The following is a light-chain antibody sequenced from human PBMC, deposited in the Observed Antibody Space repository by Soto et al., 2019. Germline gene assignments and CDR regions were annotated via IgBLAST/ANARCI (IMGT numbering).Light chain of an antibody. J-gene: IGKJ5*01. Sequence: DIQMTRSPSTLSASVGDRVTITCRASQSISSWLAWYQQKPGKAPKLLIYDASSLESGVPSRFSGSVSGTEFTLTISSLQPDDFATYYCQQYNSYSITFGQGTRLEIK. CDR2: DAS. CDR1: QSISSW. CDR3: QQYNSYSIT. V-gene: IGKV1-5*01.